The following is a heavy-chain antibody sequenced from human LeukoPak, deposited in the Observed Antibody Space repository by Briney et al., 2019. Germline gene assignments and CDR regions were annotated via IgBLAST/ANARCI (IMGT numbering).Heavy chain of an antibody. CDR3: ARVRSSSWYGWFDP. J-gene: IGHJ5*02. V-gene: IGHV4-59*01. D-gene: IGHD6-13*01. Sequence: PSETLSLTCTVSGGSISSYYWSWIRQPPGKGLEWIGYIYYSGSTNYNPSLKSRVTISVDTSKNQFSLKLSSVTAADTAVYHCARVRSSSWYGWFDPWGQGTLVTVSS. CDR1: GGSISSYY. CDR2: IYYSGST.